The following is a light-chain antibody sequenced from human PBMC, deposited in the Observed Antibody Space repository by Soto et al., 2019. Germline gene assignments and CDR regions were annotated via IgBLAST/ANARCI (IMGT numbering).Light chain of an antibody. CDR3: QQSYRTTRT. CDR2: ATS. J-gene: IGKJ1*01. V-gene: IGKV1-39*01. CDR1: QSISSY. Sequence: DIQMTQSPSSLSASVGDRVTITCRASQSISSYLNWYQQKPGKAPNLLIYATSSLQSWGRSRFSGSGHGTEFPLTTPGPYLEAVATSSCQQSYRTTRTLGRGATGDIK.